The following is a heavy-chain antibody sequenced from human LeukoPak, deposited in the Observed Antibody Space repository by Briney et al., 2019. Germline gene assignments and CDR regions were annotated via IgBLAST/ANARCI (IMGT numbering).Heavy chain of an antibody. Sequence: PSETLSLTCTGSGASITNSYWNWVRQPPGKGLEWIGYIYSSGSTNYNPSLKSRVTISLDASKNQFSLKLTSVTAADTAVYYCANSYDGKIVPFDNWGQGALVAVSS. CDR2: IYSSGST. V-gene: IGHV4-4*09. J-gene: IGHJ4*02. CDR3: ANSYDGKIVPFDN. D-gene: IGHD4-23*01. CDR1: GASITNSY.